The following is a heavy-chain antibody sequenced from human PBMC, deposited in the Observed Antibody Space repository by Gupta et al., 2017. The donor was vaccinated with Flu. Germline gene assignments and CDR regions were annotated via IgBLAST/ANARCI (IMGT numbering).Heavy chain of an antibody. Sequence: QVQLVQSGAEVKKPGASVKVSCKASGYTFTDYDINWVRQATGQGLEWMGWMNPTSDKSGYAQKFQGRVTMTRNTSISTAYMELSSLRSEDTGVYYCARIVNYGDFGEGSYYYGLDIWGQGTTVTVSS. V-gene: IGHV1-8*01. CDR3: ARIVNYGDFGEGSYYYGLDI. J-gene: IGHJ6*02. D-gene: IGHD4-17*01. CDR1: GYTFTDYD. CDR2: MNPTSDKS.